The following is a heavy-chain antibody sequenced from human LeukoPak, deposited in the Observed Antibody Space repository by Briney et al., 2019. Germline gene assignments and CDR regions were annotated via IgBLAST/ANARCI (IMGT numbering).Heavy chain of an antibody. Sequence: PGGSLRLSCAASGFTFSSYAMSWVRQAPGKGLEWVSAISGSGGSTYYADSVKGRFTISRDNAKNSLFLQMSRLRAEDTAVYYCAREKLSFFDSSGYFDHWGQGTLATVSS. CDR1: GFTFSSYA. V-gene: IGHV3-23*01. CDR3: AREKLSFFDSSGYFDH. CDR2: ISGSGGST. J-gene: IGHJ4*02. D-gene: IGHD3-22*01.